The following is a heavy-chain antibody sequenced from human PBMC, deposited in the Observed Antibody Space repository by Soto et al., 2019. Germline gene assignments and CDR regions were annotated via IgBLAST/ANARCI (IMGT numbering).Heavy chain of an antibody. CDR2: IYYSGST. J-gene: IGHJ4*02. CDR3: ARDKITGLFDY. Sequence: LETKSLTCTVSGGYISGYYWSWIRQPPGKGLEWIGYIYYSGSTNYNPSLKSRVTISVDTSKNQFSLKLTSVTAADTAVYYCARDKITGLFDYWGQGTLVTVSS. CDR1: GGYISGYY. D-gene: IGHD2-8*02. V-gene: IGHV4-59*12.